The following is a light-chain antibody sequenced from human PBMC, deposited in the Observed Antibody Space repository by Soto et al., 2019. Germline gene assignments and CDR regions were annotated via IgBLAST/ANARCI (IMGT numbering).Light chain of an antibody. Sequence: DIKMTQSPSTLSASVGDRVTITCRASQGISNWLAWYQQKPGKAPKLLIYDASTLESGVPSRFSGSGSGTEFTLTISSLQPDDFATYYCQQYNSYRWTFGQGTKVDIK. CDR3: QQYNSYRWT. CDR2: DAS. CDR1: QGISNW. V-gene: IGKV1-5*01. J-gene: IGKJ1*01.